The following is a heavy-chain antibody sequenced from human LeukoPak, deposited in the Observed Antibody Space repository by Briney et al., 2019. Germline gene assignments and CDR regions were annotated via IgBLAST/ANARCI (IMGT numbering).Heavy chain of an antibody. V-gene: IGHV1-18*01. D-gene: IGHD3-3*01. CDR1: GYTFTSYG. CDR2: ISAYNGNT. CDR3: AWLYDFWSGYPDY. J-gene: IGHJ4*02. Sequence: ASVKVSCKASGYTFTSYGISWVRQAPGQGLEWMGWISAYNGNTNYAQKLQGRVTITADKSTSTAYMELSSLRSEDTAVYYCAWLYDFWSGYPDYWGQGTLVTVSS.